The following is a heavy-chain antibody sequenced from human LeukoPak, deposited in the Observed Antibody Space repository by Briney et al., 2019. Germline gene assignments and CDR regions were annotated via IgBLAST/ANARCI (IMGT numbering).Heavy chain of an antibody. Sequence: ASVKVSCKASGYTFIGYYMHWVRQAPGQGLEWMGWINPNSGGTNYAQKFQGRVTMTRDTSISTAYMELSRLRSDDTAVYYCARDLRDGYNSGDFDYWGQGTLVTVSS. CDR3: ARDLRDGYNSGDFDY. CDR1: GYTFIGYY. J-gene: IGHJ4*02. CDR2: INPNSGGT. V-gene: IGHV1-2*02. D-gene: IGHD5-24*01.